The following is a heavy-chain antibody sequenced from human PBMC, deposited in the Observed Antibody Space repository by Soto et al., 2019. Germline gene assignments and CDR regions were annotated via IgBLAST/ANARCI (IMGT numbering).Heavy chain of an antibody. CDR1: GFTFDDYA. V-gene: IGHV3-9*01. J-gene: IGHJ4*02. Sequence: EVQLVESGGGLVQPGRSLRLSCAASGFTFDDYAMHWVWQAPGKGLEWVSGISWNSGSIGYADSVKGRFTISRDNAKNSLYLQMNSLRAEDTALYYCAKGYSGYERSQFDYWGQGTLVTVSS. CDR2: ISWNSGSI. D-gene: IGHD5-12*01. CDR3: AKGYSGYERSQFDY.